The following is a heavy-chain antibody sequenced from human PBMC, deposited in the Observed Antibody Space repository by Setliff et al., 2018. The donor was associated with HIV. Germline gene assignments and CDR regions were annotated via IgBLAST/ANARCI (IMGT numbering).Heavy chain of an antibody. CDR1: GYSFTSYW. J-gene: IGHJ3*02. CDR3: ARFWNSGSYRDAFDI. Sequence: GESLKISCKGSGYSFTSYWIGWVRQMSGKGLEWMGIIYPGDSDTRYSPSFQGQVIISADKSISTAYLQWSSLKAPDSAMYYCARFWNSGSYRDAFDIWGQGTMVTVSS. D-gene: IGHD1-26*01. CDR2: IYPGDSDT. V-gene: IGHV5-51*01.